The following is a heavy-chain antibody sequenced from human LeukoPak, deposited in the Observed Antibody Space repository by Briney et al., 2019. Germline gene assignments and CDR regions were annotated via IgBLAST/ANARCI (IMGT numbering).Heavy chain of an antibody. CDR2: ISSSSGTI. CDR3: ARDPQHLNYCADGICYIFDY. Sequence: PGGSLRLSCAASGFTFSRCSMNWVRQAPGKGLEWVSYISSSSGTIYYADSVKGRFTISRDNAKNSLYLQMNSLRAEDTAVYYCARDPQHLNYCADGICYIFDYWGQGTLVTVSS. V-gene: IGHV3-48*01. CDR1: GFTFSRCS. J-gene: IGHJ4*02. D-gene: IGHD2-8*01.